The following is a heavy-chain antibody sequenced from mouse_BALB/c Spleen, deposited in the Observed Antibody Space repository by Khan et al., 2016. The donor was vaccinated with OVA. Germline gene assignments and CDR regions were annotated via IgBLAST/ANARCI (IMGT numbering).Heavy chain of an antibody. D-gene: IGHD2-12*01. CDR1: GFTFSDYY. J-gene: IGHJ4*01. CDR3: ARQLYGAMDH. CDR2: ISNGGGST. V-gene: IGHV5-12*02. Sequence: EVELVESGGGLVQPGGSLKLSCATSGFTFSDYYMYWVRQTPEKRLEWVAYISNGGGSTYYPDTVKGRFTISRDNAKHTLYLQMHRLKSEDTAMYYCARQLYGAMDHWGQGTSVTVSS.